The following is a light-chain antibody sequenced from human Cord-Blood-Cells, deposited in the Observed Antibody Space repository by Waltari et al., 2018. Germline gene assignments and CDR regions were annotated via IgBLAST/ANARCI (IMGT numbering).Light chain of an antibody. V-gene: IGLV2-14*01. Sequence: QSALTQPASVSGSPGQSITISCTGTSSDVGGYNYVSWYQQHPGKAPKLIIYDVSNRPSGVSNRFSGSKSGNTASLTISGLQAEDEADYYCSSYTSSSTLGVFGGGTKLTGL. CDR3: SSYTSSSTLGV. CDR1: SSDVGGYNY. J-gene: IGLJ3*02. CDR2: DVS.